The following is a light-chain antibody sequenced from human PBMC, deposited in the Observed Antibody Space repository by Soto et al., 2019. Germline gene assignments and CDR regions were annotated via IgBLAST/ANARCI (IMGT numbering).Light chain of an antibody. J-gene: IGLJ1*01. V-gene: IGLV2-14*03. CDR1: SSDVGSSNL. CDR3: SSYTTAATDG. CDR2: DVS. Sequence: QSVLTQPASVSGSPGQSITISCTGSSSDVGSSNLDSWYQQHHPGEAPKLIIYDVSHRPAGVSNRFSGSKSGNTASLTISGLQTEDEADYYCSSYTTAATDGFGTGTKVTVL.